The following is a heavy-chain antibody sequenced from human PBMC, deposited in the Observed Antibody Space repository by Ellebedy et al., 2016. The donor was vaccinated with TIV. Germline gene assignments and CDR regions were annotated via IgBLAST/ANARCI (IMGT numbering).Heavy chain of an antibody. CDR2: MNPKSGNT. V-gene: IGHV1-8*02. Sequence: ASVKVSCXVSGYTLTDVTIHWVRQATGQGLEWMGWMNPKSGNTGYAQKFQGRVTMTRDTSTSTAYMELSSLRSEDTAIYYCVRLIREPCWGQGTQVTVSS. D-gene: IGHD1-14*01. CDR3: VRLIREPC. CDR1: GYTLTDVT. J-gene: IGHJ4*02.